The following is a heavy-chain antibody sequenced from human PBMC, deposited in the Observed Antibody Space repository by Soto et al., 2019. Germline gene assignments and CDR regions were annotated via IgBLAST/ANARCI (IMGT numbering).Heavy chain of an antibody. D-gene: IGHD3-3*01. CDR2: IIPIFGTA. V-gene: IGHV1-69*13. Sequence: SVKVSCKASGCTFSSYAISWVRQAPGQGLEWMGGIIPIFGTANYAQKFQGRVTITADESTSTAYMELSSLRSEDTAVYYCARGPPNSYYDFWSFFDYWGQGTLVTVSS. CDR1: GCTFSSYA. CDR3: ARGPPNSYYDFWSFFDY. J-gene: IGHJ4*02.